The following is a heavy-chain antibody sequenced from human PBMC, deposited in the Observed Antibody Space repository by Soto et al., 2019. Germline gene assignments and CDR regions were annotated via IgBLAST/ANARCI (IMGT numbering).Heavy chain of an antibody. CDR2: IYLDDDK. Sequence: QITLKESGPTLVKPTQTLTLTCTFSGFSLSTSGVGVGWIRQPPGKALEWLALIYLDDDKRYSPSLKSRLTITKDTSKTQVVLTMTNMDPVDTATYYCARWGSGSYYGMGFDYWGQGTLVTVSS. CDR3: ARWGSGSYYGMGFDY. D-gene: IGHD3-10*01. CDR1: GFSLSTSGVG. V-gene: IGHV2-5*02. J-gene: IGHJ4*02.